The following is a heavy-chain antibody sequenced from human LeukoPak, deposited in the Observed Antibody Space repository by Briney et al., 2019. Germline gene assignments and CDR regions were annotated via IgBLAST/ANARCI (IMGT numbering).Heavy chain of an antibody. V-gene: IGHV4-30-4*08. Sequence: TSETLSLTCTVSGGSISSGDYYWSWIRQPPGKGLEWIGYIYYSGRTYYNPSLKSRVTISVDTSKNQFSLKVNSVTAADTAVYYCARVRHTAMVEAFDIWGQGTMVTVSS. CDR2: IYYSGRT. J-gene: IGHJ3*02. CDR1: GGSISSGDYY. CDR3: ARVRHTAMVEAFDI. D-gene: IGHD5-18*01.